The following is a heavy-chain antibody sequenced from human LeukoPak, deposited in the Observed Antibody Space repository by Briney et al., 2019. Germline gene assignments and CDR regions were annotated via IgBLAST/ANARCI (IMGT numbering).Heavy chain of an antibody. J-gene: IGHJ6*02. V-gene: IGHV4-59*08. D-gene: IGHD3-16*01. CDR1: GGSFSGYY. CDR2: IYYSGST. Sequence: SETLSLTCAVYGGSFSGYYWSWIRRPPGKGLEWVGYIYYSGSTHYNSSLKSRVTISVDTSKNQFSLKLSSVTAADTAVYYCARMTITSGGHYYYAMDVWGQGTTVTVSS. CDR3: ARMTITSGGHYYYAMDV.